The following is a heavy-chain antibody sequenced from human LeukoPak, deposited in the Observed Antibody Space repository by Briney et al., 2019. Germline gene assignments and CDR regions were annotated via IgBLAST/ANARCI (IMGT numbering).Heavy chain of an antibody. CDR2: VSSSSTSI. D-gene: IGHD2-2*01. CDR3: ARGPPCSSTSCYVTGAFDF. V-gene: IGHV3-21*01. CDR1: GFSFSIYS. J-gene: IGHJ3*01. Sequence: GXXLRLSCAASGFSFSIYSMNWVRQAPGKGLEWVSSVSSSSTSIYYADSLKGRFTISRDNAKNSLFLQVNSLRDEDTAVYYCARGPPCSSTSCYVTGAFDFWGQGTMVTVSS.